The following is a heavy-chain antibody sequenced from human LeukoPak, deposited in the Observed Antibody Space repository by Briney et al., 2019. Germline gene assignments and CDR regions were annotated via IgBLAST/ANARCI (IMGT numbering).Heavy chain of an antibody. CDR2: ISSYTGST. V-gene: IGHV1-18*01. D-gene: IGHD6-13*01. J-gene: IGHJ5*02. Sequence: GASVKVSCKASGYTFTSYSINWVRQAPGQGLEWVGWISSYTGSTNYAQKLQGRVTMTTDTSTSTAYMELRSLRSDDTAVYYCARILIGAAVTWYNWFDPWGQGTLVTVSS. CDR3: ARILIGAAVTWYNWFDP. CDR1: GYTFTSYS.